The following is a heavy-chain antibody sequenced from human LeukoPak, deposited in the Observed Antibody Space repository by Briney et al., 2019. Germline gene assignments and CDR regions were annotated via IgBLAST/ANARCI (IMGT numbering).Heavy chain of an antibody. CDR2: IYHTGST. D-gene: IGHD6-19*01. J-gene: IGHJ4*02. Sequence: SETLSLTCTVSGYSISSGYYWGWFRPSPGKGLECIGSIYHTGSTYYNPSLKSRVSMSVDTSKNQFSLKLSSVTAADTAVYYCVRENTGWGDSWGQGTLVTVSP. V-gene: IGHV4-38-2*02. CDR1: GYSISSGYY. CDR3: VRENTGWGDS.